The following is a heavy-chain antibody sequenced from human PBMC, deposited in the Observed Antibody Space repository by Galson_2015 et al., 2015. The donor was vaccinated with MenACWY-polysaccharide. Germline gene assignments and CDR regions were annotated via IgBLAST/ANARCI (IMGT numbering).Heavy chain of an antibody. CDR3: ARSYCSRASCDGMDV. V-gene: IGHV3-30-3*01. J-gene: IGHJ6*02. CDR2: ISYDGSNK. D-gene: IGHD2-2*01. CDR1: GFTFSSYA. Sequence: SLRLSCAASGFTFSSYAIHWVRQAPGKGLEWVAVISYDGSNKYYADSVKGRFTIPRDNSKNTLYLQMKSLRAEDTAVYDCARSYCSRASCDGMDVWGQGTTVTVSS.